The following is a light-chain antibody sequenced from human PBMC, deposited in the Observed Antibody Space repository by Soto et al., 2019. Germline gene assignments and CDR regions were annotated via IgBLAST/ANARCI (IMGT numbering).Light chain of an antibody. V-gene: IGLV2-14*01. J-gene: IGLJ1*01. CDR2: DVS. CDR1: SSDVGGYNY. CDR3: SSYTSRSSSTYV. Sequence: QSVLTQPASVSGSPGQSITISCTGTSSDVGGYNYVSWYQQHPGKAPKLMIYDVSNRPSGVSNRFSGSKSGNTASLTISGLQAEDDADYYCSSYTSRSSSTYVFGTGTNVTVL.